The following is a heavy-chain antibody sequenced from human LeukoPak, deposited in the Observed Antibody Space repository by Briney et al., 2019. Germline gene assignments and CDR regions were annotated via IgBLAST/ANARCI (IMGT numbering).Heavy chain of an antibody. CDR3: ARDIGSGYYNFDY. V-gene: IGHV1-46*01. D-gene: IGHD5-12*01. CDR1: GYTFTSYY. J-gene: IGHJ4*02. CDR2: INLSGDRT. Sequence: AXXKVSCKASGYTFTSYYLHWVRQAPGQGLEWMGTINLSGDRTSYAQKIQGRVTMTRDTSTSTVYMELSSLTSEDTAVYYCARDIGSGYYNFDYWGQGTLVTVSS.